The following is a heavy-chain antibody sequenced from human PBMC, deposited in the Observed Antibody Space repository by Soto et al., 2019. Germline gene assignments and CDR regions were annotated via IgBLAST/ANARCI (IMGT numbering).Heavy chain of an antibody. CDR3: ARELWHYDFWSGLPYGMDV. D-gene: IGHD3-3*01. CDR2: ISAYNGNT. Sequence: ASVKVSCKASGYTFTSYGISWVRQAPGQGLEWMGWISAYNGNTNYGQKLQGRVTMTTDTSTSTAYMELRSLRSDDTAVYYCARELWHYDFWSGLPYGMDVWGQGTTVTVSS. J-gene: IGHJ6*02. V-gene: IGHV1-18*01. CDR1: GYTFTSYG.